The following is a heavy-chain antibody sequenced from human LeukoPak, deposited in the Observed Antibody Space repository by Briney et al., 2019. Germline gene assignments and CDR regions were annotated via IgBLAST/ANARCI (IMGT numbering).Heavy chain of an antibody. D-gene: IGHD3-22*01. CDR1: GFNFSRNA. J-gene: IGHJ3*02. CDR2: ISGGGRGT. Sequence: GGSLRLSCAASGFNFSRNAINWVRQAPPKGMNWVSAISGGGRGTYYADSVNGRFTISRDNSKNTLYLQMNSLRAEDTAVYYCARNTMLEVVHDAFDIWGQGTMVTVSS. V-gene: IGHV3-23*01. CDR3: ARNTMLEVVHDAFDI.